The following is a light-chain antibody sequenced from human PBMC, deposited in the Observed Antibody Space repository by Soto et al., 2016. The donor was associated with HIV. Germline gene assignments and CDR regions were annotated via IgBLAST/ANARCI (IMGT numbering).Light chain of an antibody. CDR3: QQLHSYPL. CDR1: QGISSY. CDR2: AAS. Sequence: DIQLTQSPSFLSASVGDRVTITCRASQGISSYLAWYQQKPGKAPELLIYAASTLQSGVPSRFSGSGSATEFTLTISSLQPEDFATYYCQQLHSYPLFGPGTKVDI. V-gene: IGKV1-9*01. J-gene: IGKJ3*01.